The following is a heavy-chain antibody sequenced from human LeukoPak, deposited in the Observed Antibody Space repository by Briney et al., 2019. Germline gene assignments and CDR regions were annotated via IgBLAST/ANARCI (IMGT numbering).Heavy chain of an antibody. Sequence: SETLSLTCTVSGGSISSYYWSWIRQPAGKGLEWIGRIYTSGSTNYNPSLKSRVTMSVDTSKNQFSLKLSSVTAADTAVYYCARESENYDRSGYFDYWGQGTLVTVSS. J-gene: IGHJ4*02. CDR1: GGSISSYY. V-gene: IGHV4-4*07. D-gene: IGHD3-22*01. CDR3: ARESENYDRSGYFDY. CDR2: IYTSGST.